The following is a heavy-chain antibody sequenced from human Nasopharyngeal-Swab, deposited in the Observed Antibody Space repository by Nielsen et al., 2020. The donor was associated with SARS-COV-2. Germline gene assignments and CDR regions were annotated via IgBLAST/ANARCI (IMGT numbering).Heavy chain of an antibody. D-gene: IGHD2-2*01. CDR3: ARVLSRTSPYGMDV. J-gene: IGHJ6*01. V-gene: IGHV3-13*01. CDR1: GFTFNDYD. CDR2: VGTAGDT. Sequence: GESLKISCAPSGFTFNDYDIYCVRQTAGAGLEWVSSVGTAGDTHYQDSVQGRFTISRENAKNSVFLQMDSLRVGDTGIYFCARVLSRTSPYGMDVWGRGTQVTVSS.